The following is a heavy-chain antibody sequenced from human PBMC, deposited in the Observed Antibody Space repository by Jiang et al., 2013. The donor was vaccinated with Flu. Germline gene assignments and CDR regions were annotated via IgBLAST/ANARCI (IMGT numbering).Heavy chain of an antibody. CDR3: ARLISDSPYYFDY. CDR2: IYPGDSNT. CDR1: GYTFINYC. J-gene: IGHJ4*02. Sequence: SCKGSGYTFINYCITWVRQMPGKGLEWMGIIYPGDSNTIYSPSFQGQVTISADKSINTAYLQWNSLKASDTAMYYCARLISDSPYYFDYWGQGTLVTVSS. V-gene: IGHV5-51*01. D-gene: IGHD5/OR15-5a*01.